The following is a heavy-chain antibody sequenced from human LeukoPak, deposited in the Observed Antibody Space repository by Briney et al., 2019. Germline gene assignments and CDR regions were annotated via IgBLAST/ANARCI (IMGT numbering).Heavy chain of an antibody. J-gene: IGHJ4*02. Sequence: GPLRLSCAAPGFTFSSYWMSWVRQAPGKGLEWVANIKQDGSEKYYVDSVKGRFTISRDNAKNSLYLQMNSLRAEDTAVYYCALGYSGYDYFDYWGQGTLVTVSS. D-gene: IGHD5-12*01. V-gene: IGHV3-7*01. CDR3: ALGYSGYDYFDY. CDR2: IKQDGSEK. CDR1: GFTFSSYW.